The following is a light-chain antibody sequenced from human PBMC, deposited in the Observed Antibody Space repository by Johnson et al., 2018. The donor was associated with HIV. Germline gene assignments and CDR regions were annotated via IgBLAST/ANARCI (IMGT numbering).Light chain of an antibody. Sequence: QSLLTQPPSVSAAPGQKVTISCSGSSSNIGNNYVSWYQQLPGTAPKLLIYENNKRPSGIPDRFSGSKSGTSATLGITGLPTGDEADYYCGTWDNSLSSYVFGTGTKVTVL. CDR1: SSNIGNNY. V-gene: IGLV1-51*02. CDR2: ENN. CDR3: GTWDNSLSSYV. J-gene: IGLJ1*01.